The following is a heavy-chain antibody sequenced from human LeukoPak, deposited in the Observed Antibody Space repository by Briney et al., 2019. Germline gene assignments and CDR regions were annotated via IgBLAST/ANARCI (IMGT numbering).Heavy chain of an antibody. CDR2: INPSGGST. Sequence: ASVTVSCKASGYTFTSYYMHWVRQAPGQGLEWMGIINPSGGSTSYAQKFQGRATMTRDTSTSTVYMELSSLRSEDTAVYYCAREGDIVVVPAALDYWGQGTLVTVSS. D-gene: IGHD2-2*01. CDR3: AREGDIVVVPAALDY. CDR1: GYTFTSYY. V-gene: IGHV1-46*01. J-gene: IGHJ4*02.